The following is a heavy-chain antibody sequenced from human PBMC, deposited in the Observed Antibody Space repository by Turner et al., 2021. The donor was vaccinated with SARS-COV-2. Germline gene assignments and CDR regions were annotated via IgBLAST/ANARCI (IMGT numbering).Heavy chain of an antibody. V-gene: IGHV3-73*01. CDR1: GFTFSGSA. CDR2: IRSKANRYEK. D-gene: IGHD3-22*01. CDR3: TTPPVAGLVVIDDDYYYGMDV. J-gene: IGHJ6*02. Sequence: EVQLVESGGGLVQPGGSLKLSCAASGFTFSGSAMHWVRQACGKGMEWVGRIRSKANRYEKAYAASVKGRFTISRDDSKNTAYLQMNSLKTEDTAVYYCTTPPVAGLVVIDDDYYYGMDVWGQGTTVTGSS.